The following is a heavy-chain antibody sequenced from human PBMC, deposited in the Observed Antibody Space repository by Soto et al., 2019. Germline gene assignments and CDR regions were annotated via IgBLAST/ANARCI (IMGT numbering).Heavy chain of an antibody. CDR3: ASIPSYYDFWSGYNGHNWFDP. CDR1: GGTFSSYA. J-gene: IGHJ5*02. Sequence: GASVKVSCKASGGTFSSYAISWVRPAPGQGLEWMGGIIPIFGTANYAQKFQGRVTITADESTSTAYMELSSLRSEDTAVYYCASIPSYYDFWSGYNGHNWFDPWGQGTLVTVSS. D-gene: IGHD3-3*01. V-gene: IGHV1-69*13. CDR2: IIPIFGTA.